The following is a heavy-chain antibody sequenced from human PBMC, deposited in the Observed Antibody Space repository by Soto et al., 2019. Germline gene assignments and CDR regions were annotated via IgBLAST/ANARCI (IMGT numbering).Heavy chain of an antibody. V-gene: IGHV1-69*13. CDR3: AKDIGFQQHLFVFDN. D-gene: IGHD6-13*01. CDR2: ILPIFTTA. CDR1: GGTFSNYA. J-gene: IGHJ4*02. Sequence: SVKVSCKASGGTFSNYAFSWVRQAPGQGLEWMGGILPIFTTATYAPKFQDRVTITADESTSTVYMDLSSLRSEDTALYYCAKDIGFQQHLFVFDNWGQGTLVTVSS.